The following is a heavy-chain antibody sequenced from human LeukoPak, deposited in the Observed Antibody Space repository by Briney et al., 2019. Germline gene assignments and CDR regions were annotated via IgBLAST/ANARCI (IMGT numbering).Heavy chain of an antibody. CDR2: IYTSGST. D-gene: IGHD2-2*01. Sequence: SETLSLTCTVSGGSISSYYWSWIRQPAGKGLEWIGRIYTSGSTNYNPSLKSRVTMSVDTSKNQFSLKLSSVTAADTAVYYCARGSCSSSSCYQRLNGLDVWGQGTPVTVSS. J-gene: IGHJ6*02. CDR1: GGSISSYY. V-gene: IGHV4-4*07. CDR3: ARGSCSSSSCYQRLNGLDV.